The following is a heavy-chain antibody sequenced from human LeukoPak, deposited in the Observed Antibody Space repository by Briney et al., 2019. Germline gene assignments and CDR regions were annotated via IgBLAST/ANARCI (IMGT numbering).Heavy chain of an antibody. D-gene: IGHD2-15*01. CDR3: ARNCSGGSCPDY. CDR2: INPNSGGT. CDR1: GYTFTGYY. J-gene: IGHJ4*02. Sequence: ASVKVSCKASGYTFTGYYMHWVRQAPGQGLEWTGWINPNSGGTNYAQKFQGRVTMTRDTSISTAYMELSRLRSDDTAIYYCARNCSGGSCPDYWGQGTLVTVSS. V-gene: IGHV1-2*02.